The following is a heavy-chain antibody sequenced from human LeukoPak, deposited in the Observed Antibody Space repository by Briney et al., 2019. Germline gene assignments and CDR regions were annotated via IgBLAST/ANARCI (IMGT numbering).Heavy chain of an antibody. V-gene: IGHV3-74*01. J-gene: IGHJ4*02. Sequence: PGGSLRLSCAASGFTFSSYWMSWVRQAPGKGLVWVSRINSDGSSTSYADSVKGRFTISRDNAKNTLYLQMNSLRAEDTAVYYCARVGYYGSGSYLDYWGQGTLVTVSS. CDR2: INSDGSST. CDR1: GFTFSSYW. D-gene: IGHD3-10*01. CDR3: ARVGYYGSGSYLDY.